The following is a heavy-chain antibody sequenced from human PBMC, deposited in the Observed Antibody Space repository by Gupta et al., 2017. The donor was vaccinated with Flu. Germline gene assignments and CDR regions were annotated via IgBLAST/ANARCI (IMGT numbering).Heavy chain of an antibody. J-gene: IGHJ4*02. CDR3: ARRRRFRVDY. D-gene: IGHD2-21*01. Sequence: GSISSSSYYWGWIRQPPGKGLEWIGSIYYSGSTYYNPSLKSRVTISVDTSKNQFSLKLSSVTAADTAVYYCARRRRFRVDYWGQGTLVTVSS. CDR2: IYYSGST. CDR1: GSISSSSYY. V-gene: IGHV4-39*01.